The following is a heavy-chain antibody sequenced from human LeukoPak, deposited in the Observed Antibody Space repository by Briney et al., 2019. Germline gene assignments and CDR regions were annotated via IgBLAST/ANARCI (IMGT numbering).Heavy chain of an antibody. CDR3: AREATWGQWYFDL. V-gene: IGHV3-30*03. Sequence: HPGTSLRLSCAASGFTLHDHGMDWVRQAPGKGLEWVAVIAADGGVKQYADFVKGWFSPSRDNSKNTLFLQMNGLTVEDTAVYYCAREATWGQWYFDLWGQGAPVTVSS. CDR2: IAADGGVK. J-gene: IGHJ4*02. CDR1: GFTLHDHG. D-gene: IGHD6-19*01.